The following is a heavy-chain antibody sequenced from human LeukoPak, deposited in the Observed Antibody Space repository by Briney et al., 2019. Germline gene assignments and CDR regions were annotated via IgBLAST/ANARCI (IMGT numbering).Heavy chain of an antibody. J-gene: IGHJ4*02. Sequence: XXWVRXXXXXGLVWVSRINSDGSSTNYADSVKGRFTISRDNAKSTLFLLMNSLRAEDTAVYYCARVGATSYYWGQGSLVTVSS. CDR2: INSDGSST. V-gene: IGHV3-74*01. CDR3: ARVGATSYY. D-gene: IGHD1-26*01.